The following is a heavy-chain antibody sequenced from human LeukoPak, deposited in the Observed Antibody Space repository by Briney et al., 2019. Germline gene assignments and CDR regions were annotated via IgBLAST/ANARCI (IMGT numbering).Heavy chain of an antibody. D-gene: IGHD3-16*01. CDR3: ARAPASNVGSYGYYFDY. CDR2: IYSGGST. Sequence: GGSLRLSCAASGFTVSSNYMSWVRQAPGKGLEWVSVIYSGGSTYYADSVKGRFTISRDNSKNTLYLQMNSLRAEDTAVYYCARAPASNVGSYGYYFDYWGQGTLVTVSS. J-gene: IGHJ4*02. CDR1: GFTVSSNY. V-gene: IGHV3-53*01.